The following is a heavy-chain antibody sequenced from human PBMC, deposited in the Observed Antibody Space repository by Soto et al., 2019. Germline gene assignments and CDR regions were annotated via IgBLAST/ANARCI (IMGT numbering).Heavy chain of an antibody. D-gene: IGHD6-19*01. CDR3: ARVNSSGWWEYYYYGMDV. J-gene: IGHJ6*02. CDR1: GFTFSSHA. V-gene: IGHV3-30-3*01. CDR2: ISYDGSNK. Sequence: AGGALRLSCAASGFTFSSHAMHWVRQAPDQGVEWVAVISYDGSNKYYADSVKGRFTISRDNSKNTLYLQMNSLRAEDTAVYYCARVNSSGWWEYYYYGMDVWGQGTTVTVSS.